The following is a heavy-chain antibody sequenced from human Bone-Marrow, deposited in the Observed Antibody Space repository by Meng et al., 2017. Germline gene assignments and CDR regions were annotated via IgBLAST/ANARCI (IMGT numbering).Heavy chain of an antibody. V-gene: IGHV3-33*08. CDR2: IWYDGSNK. CDR1: GFTFSNAW. CDR3: ARDGTYYYDSSGYYFDY. Sequence: GESLKISCAASGFTFSNAWMTWVRQAPGKGLEWVAVIWYDGSNKYYADSVKGRFTISRDNSKNTLYLQMNSLRAEDTAVYYCARDGTYYYDSSGYYFDYWGQGTLVTVSS. J-gene: IGHJ4*02. D-gene: IGHD3-22*01.